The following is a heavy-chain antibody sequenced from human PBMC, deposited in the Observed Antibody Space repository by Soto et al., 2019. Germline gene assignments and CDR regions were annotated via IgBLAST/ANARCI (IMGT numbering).Heavy chain of an antibody. CDR1: GGSITNYY. J-gene: IGHJ6*02. V-gene: IGHV4-59*08. Sequence: QVQLQESGPGLVKPSETLSLTCTVSGGSITNYYCSWFRQPPGKGLEWIGYIQYNGYSAYNLSLKRXVXVSMDTSTTQFSLMVKSVPATDAAVYYCARHGFGPLHGLVDVWGQGTTVIVSS. CDR2: IQYNGYS. CDR3: ARHGFGPLHGLVDV. D-gene: IGHD3-10*01.